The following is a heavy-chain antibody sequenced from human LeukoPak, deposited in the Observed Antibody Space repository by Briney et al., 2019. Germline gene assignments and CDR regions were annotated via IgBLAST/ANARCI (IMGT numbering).Heavy chain of an antibody. CDR3: AKREYYDFWSGTDY. Sequence: GGSLRLSCAASGFTFSSYGMHWVRQAPGKGLEWVAFIRYDGSNKYYADSVKGRFTISRDNSKNTLYLQMNSLRAEDTAVYYCAKREYYDFWSGTDYWGQGTLVTISS. CDR2: IRYDGSNK. D-gene: IGHD3-3*01. V-gene: IGHV3-30*02. J-gene: IGHJ4*02. CDR1: GFTFSSYG.